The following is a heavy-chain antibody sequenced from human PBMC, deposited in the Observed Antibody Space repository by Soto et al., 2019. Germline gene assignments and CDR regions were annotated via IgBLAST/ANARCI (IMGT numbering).Heavy chain of an antibody. J-gene: IGHJ4*02. CDR1: GGSISIVYDY. D-gene: IGHD3-16*01. V-gene: IGHV4-30-4*01. Sequence: QVQLQESGPILVKPSQTLSLICSVSGGSISIVYDYCSWIRQSPDKGLEWIGHIYDGGSTYNNPSLTSRFTISVETSKSQCSLQLRSVTAADTAVYYCARGPYGDKVDYWGQGTLVTVSS. CDR2: IYDGGST. CDR3: ARGPYGDKVDY.